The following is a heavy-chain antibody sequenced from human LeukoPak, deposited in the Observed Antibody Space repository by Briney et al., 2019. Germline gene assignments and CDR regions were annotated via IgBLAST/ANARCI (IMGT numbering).Heavy chain of an antibody. Sequence: GGSLRLSCAASGFTFSSYGMHWVRQAPGKGLEWVAVIWYDGSNKYYADSVKGRFTISRDNSKNTLYLQMNSLRAEDTAVYYCASSSVLRYFDWSPVNAFDIWGQGTMVTVSS. J-gene: IGHJ3*02. V-gene: IGHV3-33*01. D-gene: IGHD3-9*01. CDR3: ASSSVLRYFDWSPVNAFDI. CDR2: IWYDGSNK. CDR1: GFTFSSYG.